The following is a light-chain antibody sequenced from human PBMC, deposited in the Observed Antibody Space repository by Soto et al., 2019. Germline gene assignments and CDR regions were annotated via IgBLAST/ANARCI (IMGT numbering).Light chain of an antibody. CDR1: QIISSTY. J-gene: IGKJ5*01. Sequence: DIVLTQSPGTLSLSPGERATLSCRASQIISSTYLGWYQQKPGQAPRLLIYGASSRATGIPDRFSGSGSGTDFTLTISRLEPEDFAVYYCHHYGGSPITFGQGTRLDIK. V-gene: IGKV3-20*01. CDR3: HHYGGSPIT. CDR2: GAS.